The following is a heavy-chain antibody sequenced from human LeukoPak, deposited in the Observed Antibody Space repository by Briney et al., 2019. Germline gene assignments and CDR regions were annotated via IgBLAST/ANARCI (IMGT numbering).Heavy chain of an antibody. V-gene: IGHV3-23*01. CDR3: AKDGSGAYYYDSRRRYYFDY. D-gene: IGHD3-22*01. CDR1: GFTFSSYG. CDR2: ISASGAST. J-gene: IGHJ4*02. Sequence: GGSLRLSCAASGFTFSSYGMSWVRQAPGKGLEWVSAISASGASTYYADSVKGRFTISRDNAKNSLYLQMNSLRAEDTALYYCAKDGSGAYYYDSRRRYYFDYWGQGTLVTVSS.